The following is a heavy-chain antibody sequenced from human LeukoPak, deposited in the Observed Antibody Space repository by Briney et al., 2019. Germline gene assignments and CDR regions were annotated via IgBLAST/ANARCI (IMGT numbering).Heavy chain of an antibody. D-gene: IGHD3-10*01. J-gene: IGHJ5*02. Sequence: SVKVSCKASGYTFTSYGISWVRQAPGQGLEWMGRIIPILGIANYAQKFQGRVTITADKSTSTAYMELSSLRSDDTAVYYCARGLYYYGSGSYYNLPWFDPWGQGTLVTVSS. V-gene: IGHV1-69*04. CDR1: GYTFTSYG. CDR2: IIPILGIA. CDR3: ARGLYYYGSGSYYNLPWFDP.